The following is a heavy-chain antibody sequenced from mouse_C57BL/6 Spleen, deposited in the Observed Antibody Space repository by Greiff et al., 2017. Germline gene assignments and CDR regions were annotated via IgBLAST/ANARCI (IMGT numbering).Heavy chain of an antibody. V-gene: IGHV1-19*01. CDR1: GYTFTDYY. CDR3: ARYYYGSSYYAMDY. D-gene: IGHD1-1*01. CDR2: INPYNGGT. Sequence: EVQLQQSGPVLVKPGASVTMSCKASGYTFTDYYMNWVKQSHGKSLEWIGVINPYNGGTSYNQKFKGKATLTVDKSSSTAYMELNSLTSEDSAVYYSARYYYGSSYYAMDYGGQGTSVTVSS. J-gene: IGHJ4*01.